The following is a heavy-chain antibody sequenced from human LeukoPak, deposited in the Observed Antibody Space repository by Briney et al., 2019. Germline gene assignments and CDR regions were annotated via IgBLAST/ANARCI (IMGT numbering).Heavy chain of an antibody. CDR2: INNSGST. D-gene: IGHD3-3*01. J-gene: IGHJ4*02. V-gene: IGHV4-34*01. Sequence: PSETLSLTCVVSGGSFSGYYWSWIRQPPGKGLEWIGEINNSGSTNYNPSLKSRVTISVDTSKNQFSLKVSSVTAADTAVYYCARAGRKPFLGYFDYWGQGTLVTVSS. CDR1: GGSFSGYY. CDR3: ARAGRKPFLGYFDY.